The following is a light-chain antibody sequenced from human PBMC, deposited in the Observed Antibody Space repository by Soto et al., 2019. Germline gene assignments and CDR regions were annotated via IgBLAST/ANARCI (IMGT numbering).Light chain of an antibody. J-gene: IGKJ1*01. CDR1: QSVSSSY. CDR2: GAS. V-gene: IGKV3-20*01. Sequence: EVGLTQSAGTLSLSTGERATLSCRASQSVSSSYLAWYQQKPGQAPRLLIYGASSRATGIPDRFSGSGSGTDFTLTISRLEPEDFAVYYCQQYGSSPPTWPFGQGTK. CDR3: QQYGSSPPTWP.